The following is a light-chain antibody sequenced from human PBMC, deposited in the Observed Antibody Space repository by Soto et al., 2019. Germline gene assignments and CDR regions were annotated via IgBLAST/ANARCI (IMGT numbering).Light chain of an antibody. CDR3: QQYHKWPSYT. CDR1: QTVGSN. V-gene: IGKV3-15*01. Sequence: ETGMTQSPVTLSVSPGERATPSCRASQTVGSNFAWYQQKPGQAPRLLIYGASTRATGIPARFSGGASGTEFTLTISSLQTEDFAVYYCQQYHKWPSYTFGQGTRLEIK. J-gene: IGKJ5*01. CDR2: GAS.